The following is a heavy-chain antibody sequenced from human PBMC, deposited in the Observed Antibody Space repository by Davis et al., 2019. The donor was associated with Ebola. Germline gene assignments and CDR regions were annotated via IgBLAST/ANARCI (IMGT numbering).Heavy chain of an antibody. CDR3: ARQGWYSSSSFDY. CDR1: GGSISSYY. D-gene: IGHD6-6*01. V-gene: IGHV4-59*08. Sequence: SETLSLTCTVSGGSISSYYWSWIRQPPGKGLEWIGYIYYSGSTNYNPSLKSRVTISVDTSKNQFSLKLSSVTAADTAVYYCARQGWYSSSSFDYRGQGTLVTVSS. CDR2: IYYSGST. J-gene: IGHJ4*02.